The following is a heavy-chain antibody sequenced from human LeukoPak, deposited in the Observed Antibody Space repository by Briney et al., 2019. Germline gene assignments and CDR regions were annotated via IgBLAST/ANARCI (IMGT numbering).Heavy chain of an antibody. CDR2: VMGSGDTT. V-gene: IGHV3-23*01. D-gene: IGHD6-6*01. CDR3: SKGNIAASATSLHFDY. CDR1: GFTFSNYA. Sequence: GGSLRLSCAASGFTFSNYAMSWVRQAPGEGLEWVSGVMGSGDTTYYADSVKGRFTISRDNSKNTLYLQMSSLRAEDTALYYCSKGNIAASATSLHFDYWGQGTIVTVSS. J-gene: IGHJ4*02.